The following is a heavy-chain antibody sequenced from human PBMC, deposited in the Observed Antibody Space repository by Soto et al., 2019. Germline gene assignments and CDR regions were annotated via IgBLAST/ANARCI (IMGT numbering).Heavy chain of an antibody. J-gene: IGHJ3*01. V-gene: IGHV4-59*07. Sequence: QVQLQESGPGLVKTSDTLSLTCTDSGGSITPYYWSWIRQPPGEGLEWIGYVSYSGKTGYNPSLKSRVSMSIDTSKNEFSLKLTSLTAADAATYYCARQQYTVVTAFDVWGQGTTVAVSS. CDR2: VSYSGKT. CDR1: GGSITPYY. CDR3: ARQQYTVVTAFDV. D-gene: IGHD2-15*01.